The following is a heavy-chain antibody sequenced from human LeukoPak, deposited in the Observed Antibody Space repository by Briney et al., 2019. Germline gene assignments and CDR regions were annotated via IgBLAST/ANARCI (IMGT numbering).Heavy chain of an antibody. CDR1: GYSLTYLS. CDR2: FDPEHREA. J-gene: IGHJ4*02. Sequence: GASVKVSCKVSGYSLTYLSMHWVRQAPGNGLEGMGGFDPEHREAIYAQKFQGRVSMTDDTSTDTAYMELRSLRSEDTAVYYCAAGGIYSLLDYWGQGTLVTVSS. V-gene: IGHV1-24*01. CDR3: AAGGIYSLLDY. D-gene: IGHD1-26*01.